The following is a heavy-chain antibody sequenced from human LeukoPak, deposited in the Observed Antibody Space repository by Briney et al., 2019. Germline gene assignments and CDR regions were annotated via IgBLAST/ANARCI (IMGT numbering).Heavy chain of an antibody. CDR1: GYTFTSYG. V-gene: IGHV1-18*01. CDR3: ARLLYPVAVAGSDLGFDY. D-gene: IGHD6-19*01. CDR2: ISAYNGNT. J-gene: IGHJ4*02. Sequence: ASVKVSCKASGYTFTSYGISWVRQAPGQGLEWMGWISAYNGNTNYAQKLQGRVTMTTDTSTSTAYMELRSLRSDDTAVYYCARLLYPVAVAGSDLGFDYWGQGTLVTVSS.